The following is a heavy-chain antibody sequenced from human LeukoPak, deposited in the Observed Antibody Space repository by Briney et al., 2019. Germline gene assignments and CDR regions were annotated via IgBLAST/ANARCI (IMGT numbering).Heavy chain of an antibody. Sequence: PGGSLRLSCAASGFTFDDYAMHWVRQAPGKGLEWVSGISWNSGNIYYEDSVKGRFTISRDNAKNSLYLQTNSLRAEDTALYYCAKGEAIRYFDWLLYDWGQGIPVTVSS. CDR2: ISWNSGNI. CDR3: AKGEAIRYFDWLLYD. V-gene: IGHV3-9*01. J-gene: IGHJ4*02. CDR1: GFTFDDYA. D-gene: IGHD3-9*01.